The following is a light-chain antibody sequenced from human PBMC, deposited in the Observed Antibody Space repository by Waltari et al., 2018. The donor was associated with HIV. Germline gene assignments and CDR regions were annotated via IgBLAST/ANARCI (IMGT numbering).Light chain of an antibody. CDR3: ASWEDSLHGPV. CDR2: SNN. CDR1: RSNIGNHP. V-gene: IGLV1-44*01. J-gene: IGLJ2*01. Sequence: QSMLTQPPSASGTPGQRVTISCSGRRSNIGNHPVELYQQLPGTAPTLLIYSNNQRPSGVPDRISGSKSGTSASLAIGGLQSDDEADYYCASWEDSLHGPVFGGGTKLTVL.